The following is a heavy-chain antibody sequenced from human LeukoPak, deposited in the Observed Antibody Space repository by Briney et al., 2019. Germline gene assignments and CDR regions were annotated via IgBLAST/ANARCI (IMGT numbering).Heavy chain of an antibody. Sequence: SETLSLTCTVSGGSISSYYWSWIRQPPGKGLEWIGYIYYSGSTNYNPSLKSRVTISVDTSKNQFSLKLSSVTAADTAVYYCARTQEGGYFDYYCYMDVWGKGTTVTVSS. J-gene: IGHJ6*03. CDR2: IYYSGST. CDR1: GGSISSYY. V-gene: IGHV4-59*08. D-gene: IGHD3-22*01. CDR3: ARTQEGGYFDYYCYMDV.